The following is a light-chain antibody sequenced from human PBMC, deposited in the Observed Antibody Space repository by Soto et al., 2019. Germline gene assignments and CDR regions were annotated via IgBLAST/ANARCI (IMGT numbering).Light chain of an antibody. CDR2: DVT. V-gene: IGLV2-18*02. CDR1: SSDVGSYNR. CDR3: NSFTTSSTYV. J-gene: IGLJ1*01. Sequence: QSVLTQPPSVSGSPGQSVAISCTGTSSDVGSYNRVAWYQPPPGTAPKLIIYDVTNRPSGVPDRFSGSKSGNTASLTISGLQAEDEADYYCNSFTTSSTYVFGTGTKLTVL.